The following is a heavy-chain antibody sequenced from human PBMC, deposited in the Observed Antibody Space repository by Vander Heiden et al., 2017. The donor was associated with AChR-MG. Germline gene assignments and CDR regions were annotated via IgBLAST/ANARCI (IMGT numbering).Heavy chain of an antibody. CDR2: IYYSGST. CDR1: GGSISSSSYY. CDR3: ARRGKRGIAVAGIPDY. V-gene: IGHV4-39*01. J-gene: IGHJ4*02. Sequence: QLQLQESGPGLVKPSETLSLTCTVSGGSISSSSYYWGWIRQPPGKGLEWIGSIYYSGSTYYNPSLKSRVTISVDTSKNQFSLKLSSVTAADTAVYYCARRGKRGIAVAGIPDYWGQGTLVTVSS. D-gene: IGHD6-19*01.